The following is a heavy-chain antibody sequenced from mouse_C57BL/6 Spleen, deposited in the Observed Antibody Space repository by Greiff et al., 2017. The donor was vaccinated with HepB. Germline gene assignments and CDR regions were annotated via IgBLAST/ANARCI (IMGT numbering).Heavy chain of an antibody. CDR1: GFSFTSYA. V-gene: IGHV2-9-1*01. J-gene: IGHJ4*01. Sequence: VQLQQSGPGLVAPSPSLSITCTVSGFSFTSYAISWVRQPPGKGLEWLGVIWTGGGTNYNTALKSRLSISKDNSKSEVFLKMNSLHTDDTARYYCARKSPPLYAMDDWGQGTSVTVSS. CDR2: IWTGGGT. CDR3: ARKSPPLYAMDD. D-gene: IGHD6-1*01.